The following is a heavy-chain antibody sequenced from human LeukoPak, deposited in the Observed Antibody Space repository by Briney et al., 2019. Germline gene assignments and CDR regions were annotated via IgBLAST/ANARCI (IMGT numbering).Heavy chain of an antibody. Sequence: GGSLRLSCAASGFTFSNAWMSWVRQAPGKGLEWVGRIKSKVDGGTTDYAAPVKGRFSISRDDSTNTVYLQMNSLRTEDTAVYYCTTDAGYSSRWYNYWGQGTLVTVAS. D-gene: IGHD6-13*01. CDR3: TTDAGYSSRWYNY. V-gene: IGHV3-15*01. CDR1: GFTFSNAW. CDR2: IKSKVDGGTT. J-gene: IGHJ4*02.